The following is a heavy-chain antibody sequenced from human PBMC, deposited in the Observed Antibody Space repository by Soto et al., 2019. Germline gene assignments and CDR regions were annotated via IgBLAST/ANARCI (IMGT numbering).Heavy chain of an antibody. CDR2: MYFICRST. J-gene: IGHJ4*02. Sequence: QLQLQESGPGLVKPSETLSLTCTVSGGSISNSGYYWGWIRQPPGKGLEWIGSMYFICRSTYDNPSLKSRVTISVDTSKNQFSLRLSSVTAADTAVYYCARHVFYGSGTYYLFDSWGQGILPTVSS. CDR3: ARHVFYGSGTYYLFDS. V-gene: IGHV4-39*01. CDR1: GGSISNSGYY. D-gene: IGHD3-10*01.